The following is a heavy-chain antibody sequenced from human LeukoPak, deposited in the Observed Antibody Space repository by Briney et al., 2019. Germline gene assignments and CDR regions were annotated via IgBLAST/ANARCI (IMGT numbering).Heavy chain of an antibody. CDR3: AKDTVKVSTIRRVPHYMDV. Sequence: GGSLRLSCAASGFTFTSSAMSWVRQAPGKGLEWVSVISGSGHTTDYADSVKGRFTVSRDNSKNTLYLQMNSLRTEDTAVYYCAKDTVKVSTIRRVPHYMDVWGKGTTVTISS. V-gene: IGHV3-23*01. J-gene: IGHJ6*03. D-gene: IGHD5/OR15-5a*01. CDR2: ISGSGHTT. CDR1: GFTFTSSA.